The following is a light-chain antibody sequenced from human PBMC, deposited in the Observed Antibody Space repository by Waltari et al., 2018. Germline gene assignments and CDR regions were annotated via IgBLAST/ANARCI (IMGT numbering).Light chain of an antibody. J-gene: IGLJ1*01. CDR1: SSDVGVYNY. Sequence: QSALTQPASVSGSPGQSITISCTGTSSDVGVYNYVSWYQQHPGKAPKFMIYDVSKRPSGVSDRFSGSKSGNTASLTISGLQAEDEADYYCCSYATRDSYVFGTGTKVTVL. CDR3: CSYATRDSYV. V-gene: IGLV2-14*03. CDR2: DVS.